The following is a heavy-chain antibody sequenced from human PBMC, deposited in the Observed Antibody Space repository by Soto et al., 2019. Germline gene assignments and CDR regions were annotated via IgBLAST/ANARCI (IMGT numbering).Heavy chain of an antibody. CDR3: VRDNTVRTVFAGKTYYAMDV. V-gene: IGHV3-21*01. J-gene: IGHJ6*02. CDR2: ITGSGNYI. D-gene: IGHD2-21*01. CDR1: GFSFRSYT. Sequence: XVCLRLSCAACGFSFRSYTEHWVRQAPGKGLEWVSSITGSGNYIYYTDSVKGRFTISRDNARNSLFLQMNSLRAEDTAVYHCVRDNTVRTVFAGKTYYAMDVWGQGTTVTVSS.